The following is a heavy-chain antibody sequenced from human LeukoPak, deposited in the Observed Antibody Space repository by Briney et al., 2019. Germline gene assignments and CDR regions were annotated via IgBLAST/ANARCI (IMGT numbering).Heavy chain of an antibody. CDR3: ARRDRVLMVSDY. CDR2: MNPNSGNT. J-gene: IGHJ4*02. D-gene: IGHD2-8*01. Sequence: ASVKVSCKASGYTFTSYDINWVRQATGQGLEWMGWMNPNSGNTGYAQKFQGRVTMTRDTSISTAYMELSRLRSDDTAVYYCARRDRVLMVSDYWGQGTLVTVSS. CDR1: GYTFTSYD. V-gene: IGHV1-8*01.